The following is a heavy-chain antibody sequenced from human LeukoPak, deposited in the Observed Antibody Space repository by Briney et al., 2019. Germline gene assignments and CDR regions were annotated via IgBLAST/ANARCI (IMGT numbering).Heavy chain of an antibody. CDR1: CGSFSGYY. Sequence: KTSETLSLTCAVYCGSFSGYYWRWLRQPPGKGLEWWGEINHSGSTKYNPSLKSRVTISVDTSKNHFSLKLSSVTAADTAVYYCATGYRQMVRGVIRPPHMDVWGKGTTVTVSS. D-gene: IGHD3-10*01. CDR3: ATGYRQMVRGVIRPPHMDV. CDR2: INHSGST. V-gene: IGHV4-34*01. J-gene: IGHJ6*03.